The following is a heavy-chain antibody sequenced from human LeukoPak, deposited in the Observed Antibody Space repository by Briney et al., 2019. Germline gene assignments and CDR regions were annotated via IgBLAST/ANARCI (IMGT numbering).Heavy chain of an antibody. CDR2: INHSGST. J-gene: IGHJ6*02. CDR1: GGSIINYY. D-gene: IGHD3-10*01. Sequence: PSETLSLTCTVSGGSIINYYWSWIRQPPGKGLEWIGEINHSGSTNYNPSLKSRVTISVDTSKNQFSLKLSSVTAADTAVYYCARGELVPPYGMDVWGQGTTVTVSS. V-gene: IGHV4-34*01. CDR3: ARGELVPPYGMDV.